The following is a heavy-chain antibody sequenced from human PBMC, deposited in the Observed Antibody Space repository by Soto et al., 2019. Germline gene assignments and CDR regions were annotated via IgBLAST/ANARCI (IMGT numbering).Heavy chain of an antibody. CDR3: ARDSSASYVDRIDY. J-gene: IGHJ4*02. D-gene: IGHD1-26*01. Sequence: QVQLVQSGAEVKKPGASVKVSCKASGYTFTSYGISWVRQAPGQGLEWMGWISGYNGNTNYAQKLQGRVTVTTDTSTSTAYMEVTSLRSDDTAVYYCARDSSASYVDRIDYWGQGTLVTVSS. CDR1: GYTFTSYG. V-gene: IGHV1-18*04. CDR2: ISGYNGNT.